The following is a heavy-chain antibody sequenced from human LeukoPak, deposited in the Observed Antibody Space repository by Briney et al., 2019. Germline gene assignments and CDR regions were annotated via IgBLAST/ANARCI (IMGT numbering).Heavy chain of an antibody. CDR1: GDSVSSSSVT. Sequence: SQTLSLTCAISGDSVSSSSVTWNWIRQSPSRGLEWLGRAYYRSKWFNDYAVSVTSRITINPDTSKNQFSLQLNSVTPEDTAVYYRARAYYAAFDFWGRGTMVTVSS. V-gene: IGHV6-1*01. CDR2: AYYRSKWFN. J-gene: IGHJ3*01. D-gene: IGHD1-26*01. CDR3: ARAYYAAFDF.